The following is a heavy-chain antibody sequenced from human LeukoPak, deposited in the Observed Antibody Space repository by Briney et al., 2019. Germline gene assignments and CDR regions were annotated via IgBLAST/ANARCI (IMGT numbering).Heavy chain of an antibody. V-gene: IGHV3-30*03. CDR3: ARGVATIGYYFDY. CDR1: GFTFSSYG. D-gene: IGHD5-12*01. Sequence: GGPLRLSCAASGFTFSSYGMHWVRQAPGKGLEWVAVISYDGSNKYYADSVKGRFTISRDNSKNTLYLQMNSLRAEDTAVYYCARGVATIGYYFDYWGQGTLVTVSS. J-gene: IGHJ4*02. CDR2: ISYDGSNK.